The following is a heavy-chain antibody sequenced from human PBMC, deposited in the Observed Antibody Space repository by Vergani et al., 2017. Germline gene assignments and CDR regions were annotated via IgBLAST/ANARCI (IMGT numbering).Heavy chain of an antibody. J-gene: IGHJ4*02. V-gene: IGHV4-61*02. D-gene: IGHD3-3*01. Sequence: QVQPQESGPGLVKPSQTLSLTCTVSGGSISSGSYYWSWIRQPAGKGLEWIGRIYTSGSTNYNPSLKSRVTISVDTSKNQFSLKLSSVTAADTAVYYCAGGTTIWGFDYWGQGTLVTVSS. CDR2: IYTSGST. CDR3: AGGTTIWGFDY. CDR1: GGSISSGSYY.